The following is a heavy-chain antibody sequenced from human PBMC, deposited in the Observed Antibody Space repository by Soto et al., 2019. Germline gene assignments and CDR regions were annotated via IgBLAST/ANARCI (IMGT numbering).Heavy chain of an antibody. Sequence: PGGSLRLSCAASGFTFSGYSMNWVRQAPGKGLEWVSSISSSSSYIYYADSVKGRFTISRGNAKNSLYLQMNSLRAEDTAVYYCARGSRHDYYDSSGYRSWFDPWGQGTLVTVSS. D-gene: IGHD3-22*01. CDR1: GFTFSGYS. CDR3: ARGSRHDYYDSSGYRSWFDP. CDR2: ISSSSSYI. V-gene: IGHV3-21*01. J-gene: IGHJ5*02.